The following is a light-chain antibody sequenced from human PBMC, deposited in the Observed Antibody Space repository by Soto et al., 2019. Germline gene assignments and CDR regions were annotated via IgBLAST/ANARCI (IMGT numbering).Light chain of an antibody. Sequence: DIQMTQSPSTLSASVGDRVTITCRASQSISSWLAWYQQKPGKAPKLLIYDASSLESGVPSRFSGSGSGTEFTLTISSLQPDDFATYYCQQSNSYSLTFGQGTRLEIK. CDR2: DAS. V-gene: IGKV1-5*01. J-gene: IGKJ5*01. CDR3: QQSNSYSLT. CDR1: QSISSW.